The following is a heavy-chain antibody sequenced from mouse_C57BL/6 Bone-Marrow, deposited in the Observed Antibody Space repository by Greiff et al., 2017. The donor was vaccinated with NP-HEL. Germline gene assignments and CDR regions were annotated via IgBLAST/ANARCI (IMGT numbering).Heavy chain of an antibody. V-gene: IGHV1-64*01. D-gene: IGHD1-2*01. CDR2: IHPNSGST. CDR1: GYTFTSYW. CDR3: AFHYYGTPYGGAMDY. J-gene: IGHJ4*01. Sequence: QVQLQQPGAELVKPGASVKLSCKASGYTFTSYWMHWVKQRPGQGLEWIGMIHPNSGSTNYNEKFKSKATLTVDKSSSTAYMQLSSLTSEDSAVYYCAFHYYGTPYGGAMDYWGQGTSVTVSS.